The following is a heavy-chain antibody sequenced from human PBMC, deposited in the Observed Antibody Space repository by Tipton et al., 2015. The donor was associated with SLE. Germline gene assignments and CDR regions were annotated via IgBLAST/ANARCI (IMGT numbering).Heavy chain of an antibody. CDR1: GFTFSSYS. J-gene: IGHJ3*02. D-gene: IGHD2-21*02. Sequence: SLRLSCAASGFTFSSYSMNWVRQAPGKGLEWVSYISSSSSTIYYADSVKGRFTISRDNAKNSLYLQMNSLRDEDTAVYYCARVPFPPAYCGGDCTDAFDIWGQGTMVTVSS. CDR2: ISSSSSTI. CDR3: ARVPFPPAYCGGDCTDAFDI. V-gene: IGHV3-48*02.